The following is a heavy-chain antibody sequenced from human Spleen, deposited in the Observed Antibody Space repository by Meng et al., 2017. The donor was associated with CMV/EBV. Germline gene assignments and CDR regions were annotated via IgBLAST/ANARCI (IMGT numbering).Heavy chain of an antibody. CDR2: IYHSGST. D-gene: IGHD2-2*01. Sequence: SETLSLTCAVSGGSISTTHWWSWIRQPPGKGLEWLGEIYHSGSTNYNPSLKRRVTMSVDRSKNQFSRKLNSVTAADTAVYYCTRVSCSSTSCYVANTWFDPWGQGSLVTVSS. V-gene: IGHV4-4*02. CDR3: TRVSCSSTSCYVANTWFDP. J-gene: IGHJ5*02. CDR1: GGSISTTHW.